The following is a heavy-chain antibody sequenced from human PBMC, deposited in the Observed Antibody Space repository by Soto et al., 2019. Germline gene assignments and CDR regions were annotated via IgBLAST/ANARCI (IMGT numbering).Heavy chain of an antibody. V-gene: IGHV3-7*03. Sequence: EVQLMESGGGLVQPGGSLTLSCAASGFTFRNYWMSWVRQAPGMGLEWVANIKSDGSDKYYVDSVKGRFTISRDNTKNSLSLQMNSLRAEDTAVYYCARDRYSSSLFDFWGQGTMVTVSS. CDR1: GFTFRNYW. CDR2: IKSDGSDK. CDR3: ARDRYSSSLFDF. D-gene: IGHD6-13*01. J-gene: IGHJ3*01.